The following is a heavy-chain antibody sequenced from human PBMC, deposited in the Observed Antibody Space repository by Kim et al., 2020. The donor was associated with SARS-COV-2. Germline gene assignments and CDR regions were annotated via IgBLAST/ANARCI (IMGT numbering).Heavy chain of an antibody. Sequence: TNYTPSRESRVTISVDTSKNQFSLNLNSLTAADTAVYYCARGGSRTIFPVWGQGTTVTVSS. D-gene: IGHD3-3*01. CDR3: ARGGSRTIFPV. CDR2: T. J-gene: IGHJ6*02. V-gene: IGHV4-59*09.